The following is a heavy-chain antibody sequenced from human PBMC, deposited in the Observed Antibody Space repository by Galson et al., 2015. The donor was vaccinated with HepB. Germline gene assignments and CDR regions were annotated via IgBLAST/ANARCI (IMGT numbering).Heavy chain of an antibody. CDR1: GYTFSSYG. CDR3: ARGPDYYDSTPLNTNAFDI. D-gene: IGHD3-22*01. CDR2: ISVNNGNT. J-gene: IGHJ3*02. V-gene: IGHV1-18*01. Sequence: SVKVSCKASGYTFSSYGISWVRQAPGQGLEWMGWISVNNGNTNYAQKLQGRVTMTTDTSTSTAYMELRSLRSDDTAVFYCARGPDYYDSTPLNTNAFDIWGQGTLVTVSS.